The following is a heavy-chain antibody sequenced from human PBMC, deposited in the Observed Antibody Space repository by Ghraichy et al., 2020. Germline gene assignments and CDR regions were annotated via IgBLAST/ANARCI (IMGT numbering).Heavy chain of an antibody. CDR2: IYYSGST. CDR1: GGSISSSSYY. D-gene: IGHD6-19*01. V-gene: IGHV4-39*01. CDR3: ARAVAGTAFDY. J-gene: IGHJ4*02. Sequence: SETLSLTCTVSGGSISSSSYYWGWIRQPPGKGLEWIGSIYYSGSTYYNPSLKSRVTISVDTSKNQFSLKLSSVTAADTAVYYCARAVAGTAFDYWGQGTLVTVSS.